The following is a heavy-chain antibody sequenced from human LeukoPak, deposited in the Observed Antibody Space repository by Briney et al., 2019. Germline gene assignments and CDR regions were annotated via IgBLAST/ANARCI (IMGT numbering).Heavy chain of an antibody. CDR2: IYYSGTT. CDR3: ARLRHSSGQDY. Sequence: SETLSLTCTVSGGSISTYYWSWIRQPPGKGLEWIGYIYYSGTTNYNPSLKSRVTISVDTSKNQFSLKLSSVTAADTAVYYCARLRHSSGQDYWGQGTLVTVSS. J-gene: IGHJ4*02. CDR1: GGSISTYY. D-gene: IGHD6-19*01. V-gene: IGHV4-59*01.